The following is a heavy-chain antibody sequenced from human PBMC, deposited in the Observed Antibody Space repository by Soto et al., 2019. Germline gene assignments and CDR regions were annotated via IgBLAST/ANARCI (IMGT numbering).Heavy chain of an antibody. CDR1: GYTFTSYY. J-gene: IGHJ6*04. Sequence: QVQLVQSGAEVKKPGASVKVSCKASGYTFTSYYIHWVRQVPGQGLEWMGIINPNGGSTNYPQEFQGRVTMTRDTSTSTVYMDLSSLTSEDTAVYYCARGLFAGDVWGKGTTVTVSS. V-gene: IGHV1-46*03. CDR2: INPNGGST. CDR3: ARGLFAGDV.